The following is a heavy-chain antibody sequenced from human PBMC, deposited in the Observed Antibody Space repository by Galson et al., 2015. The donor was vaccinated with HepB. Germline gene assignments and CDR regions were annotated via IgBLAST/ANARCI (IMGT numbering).Heavy chain of an antibody. D-gene: IGHD2-2*01. V-gene: IGHV3-23*01. Sequence: SLRLSCAASGFTFSSYAMSWVRQAPGKGLEWVSAISGSGGSTYYADSVKGRFTISRDSSKNTLYLQMNSLRAEDTAVYYCAKAGHGVVVPAAKFNYYYYMDVWGKGTTVTVSS. CDR2: ISGSGGST. J-gene: IGHJ6*03. CDR1: GFTFSSYA. CDR3: AKAGHGVVVPAAKFNYYYYMDV.